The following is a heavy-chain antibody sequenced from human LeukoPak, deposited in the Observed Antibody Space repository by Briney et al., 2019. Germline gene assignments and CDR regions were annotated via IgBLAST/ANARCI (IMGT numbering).Heavy chain of an antibody. CDR1: GYSFANYG. CDR2: INAGNGNT. J-gene: IGHJ3*02. CDR3: ARISGVVLSDAFDI. D-gene: IGHD3-3*01. Sequence: GASVKVACKTSGYSFANYGMHWVRQAPGQRLEWMGWINAGNGNTKYSQKFQGRVTITRDTSASTAYMELSSLRSEDTAVYYCARISGVVLSDAFDIWGQGTMVTVSS. V-gene: IGHV1-3*01.